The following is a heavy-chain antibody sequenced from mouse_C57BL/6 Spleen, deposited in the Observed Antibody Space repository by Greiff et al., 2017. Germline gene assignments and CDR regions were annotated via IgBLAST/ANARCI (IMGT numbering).Heavy chain of an antibody. Sequence: QVQLQQPGAELVKPGASVKMSCKASGYTFTSYWITWVKQRPGQGLEWIGDIYPGSGSTNYNEKFKSKATLTVDTSSSTAYMQLSSLTSEDSAVYYCARGYGYDGRAMDYWGQGTSVTVSS. CDR1: GYTFTSYW. V-gene: IGHV1-55*01. J-gene: IGHJ4*01. CDR2: IYPGSGST. D-gene: IGHD2-2*01. CDR3: ARGYGYDGRAMDY.